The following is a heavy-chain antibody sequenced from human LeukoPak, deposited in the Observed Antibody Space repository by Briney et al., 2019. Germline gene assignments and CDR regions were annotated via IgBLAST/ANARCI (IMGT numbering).Heavy chain of an antibody. J-gene: IGHJ6*03. D-gene: IGHD3-10*01. CDR3: ARVELLWFGELFAYMDV. Sequence: GASVKVSCKASGYTFTSYGISWVRQAPGQGLEWMGWISAYNGNTNYAQKLQGRVTMTTDTSTSTAYMELRSLRSDDTAVYYCARVELLWFGELFAYMDVWGKGTTVTISS. CDR1: GYTFTSYG. CDR2: ISAYNGNT. V-gene: IGHV1-18*01.